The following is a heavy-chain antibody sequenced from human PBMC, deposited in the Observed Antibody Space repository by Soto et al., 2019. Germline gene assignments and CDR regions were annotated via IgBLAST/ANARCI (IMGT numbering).Heavy chain of an antibody. CDR3: ARGLVGDTHYDAFDI. V-gene: IGHV4-34*01. Sequence: QLQQWGAGLLKPSETLSLTSPAYGGSFTGYDWNWIRHPPGKGRAWIGKINHRGTTNYSPSLKSRVTISVDTSRNQLSLKLSSVTAADTAVYYCARGLVGDTHYDAFDIWGQGTMVTVSS. CDR2: INHRGTT. J-gene: IGHJ3*02. CDR1: GGSFTGYD. D-gene: IGHD1-26*01.